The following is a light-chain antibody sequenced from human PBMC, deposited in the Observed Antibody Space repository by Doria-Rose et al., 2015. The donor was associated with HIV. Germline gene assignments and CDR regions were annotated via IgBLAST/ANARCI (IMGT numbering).Light chain of an antibody. CDR3: HQYGTSWT. V-gene: IGKV3-20*01. Sequence: IVLTQSPGTLPLSPGERATLTCRASQRFSSTYLAWYQQTPGQAPSLPIYDGSTRATGIPDRFSASGSGTDFTLTINRLEPEDFALYYCHQYGTSWTFGQGTKVEI. CDR1: QRFSSTY. CDR2: DGS. J-gene: IGKJ1*01.